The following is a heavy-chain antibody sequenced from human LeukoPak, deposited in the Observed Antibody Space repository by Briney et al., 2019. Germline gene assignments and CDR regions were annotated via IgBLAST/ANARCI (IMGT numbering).Heavy chain of an antibody. CDR2: IYYSGST. CDR1: GGSISSSSYY. J-gene: IGHJ5*02. V-gene: IGHV4-39*07. CDR3: ARAVRGVRGYNWFDP. D-gene: IGHD3-10*01. Sequence: SETLSLTCTVSGGSISSSSYYWGWIRQPPGKGLEWIGSIYYSGSTYYNPSLKSRVTISVDTSKNQFSLKLSSVTAADTAVYYCARAVRGVRGYNWFDPWGQGTLVTVSS.